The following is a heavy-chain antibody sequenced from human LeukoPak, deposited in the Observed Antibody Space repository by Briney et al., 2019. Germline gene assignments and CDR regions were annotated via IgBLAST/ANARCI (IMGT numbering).Heavy chain of an antibody. Sequence: ASVKVSCKASGYTFTSYYMHWVRQAPGQGLEWMGIINPSGGSTSYAQKFQGRVTMTRDMSTSTVYMEPSSLRSEDTAVYYCARGVGRDDWFDPWGQGTLVTVSS. V-gene: IGHV1-46*01. CDR3: ARGVGRDDWFDP. D-gene: IGHD5-24*01. CDR2: INPSGGST. CDR1: GYTFTSYY. J-gene: IGHJ5*02.